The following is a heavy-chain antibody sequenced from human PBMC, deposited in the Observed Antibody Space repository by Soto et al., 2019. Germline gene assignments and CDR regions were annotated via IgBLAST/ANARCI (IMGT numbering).Heavy chain of an antibody. V-gene: IGHV1-2*04. D-gene: IGHD6-19*01. Sequence: ASVKASCKASGYTYTGYYMHWVRQAPGQGLEWMGWINPNSGGTNYAQKFQGWVTMTRDTSISTAYMELSRLRSDDTAVYYCARAIAVAGTSLWSLEYFDYWGQGTLVTVSS. CDR1: GYTYTGYY. CDR3: ARAIAVAGTSLWSLEYFDY. J-gene: IGHJ4*02. CDR2: INPNSGGT.